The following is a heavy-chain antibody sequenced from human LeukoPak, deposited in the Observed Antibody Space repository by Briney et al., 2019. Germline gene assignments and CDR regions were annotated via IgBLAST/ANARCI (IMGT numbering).Heavy chain of an antibody. D-gene: IGHD3-16*02. J-gene: IGHJ1*01. Sequence: ASVKVSCKASGYTFTGYYMHWVRQAPGQGLEWMGWINPNSGGTNYAQKFRGRVTMTRDTSISTAYMELSRLRSDDTAVYYCARALSVLRPGYFQHWGQGTLVTVSS. CDR1: GYTFTGYY. V-gene: IGHV1-2*02. CDR3: ARALSVLRPGYFQH. CDR2: INPNSGGT.